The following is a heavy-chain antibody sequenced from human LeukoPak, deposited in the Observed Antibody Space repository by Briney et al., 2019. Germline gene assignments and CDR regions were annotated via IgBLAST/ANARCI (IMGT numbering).Heavy chain of an antibody. J-gene: IGHJ4*02. CDR3: ASNQGMGAYLDS. Sequence: PSETLSLTCGVSGGSINSGDWWTWVRQPPGKGLEWIGEIYHDGNTYYNPSLESRVTISVDKSKNQFSLTLSSVTAADTAVYYCASNQGMGAYLDSWGQGTLVTVSS. D-gene: IGHD1-26*01. V-gene: IGHV4-4*02. CDR2: IYHDGNT. CDR1: GGSINSGDW.